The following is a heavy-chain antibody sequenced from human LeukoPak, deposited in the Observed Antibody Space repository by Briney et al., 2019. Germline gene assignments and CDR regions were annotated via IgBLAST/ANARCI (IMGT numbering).Heavy chain of an antibody. D-gene: IGHD3-22*01. CDR3: ARVEYYDSSGYYYLGY. V-gene: IGHV1-2*06. J-gene: IGHJ4*02. CDR1: GYTFTSYY. CDR2: INPNSGGT. Sequence: ASVKVSCKASGYTFTSYYMHWVRQAPGQGLEWMGRINPNSGGTNYAQKFQGRVTMTRDTSISTAYMELSRLRSDDTAVYYCARVEYYDSSGYYYLGYWGQGTLVTVSS.